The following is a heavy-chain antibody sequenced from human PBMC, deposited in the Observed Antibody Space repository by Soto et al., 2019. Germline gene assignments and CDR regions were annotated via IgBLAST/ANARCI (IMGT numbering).Heavy chain of an antibody. V-gene: IGHV3-23*01. Sequence: EVQLLESGEGLVQPGGSLRLSCAASGFTFGTYAMKWLRQAPGRGLECVSFISGSGRTTYYAESVKGRFTVSRDNSKSTMYLQMNSLRAEDTALYYCAKFRGPSYSYYYMDVWGKGTTVTVSS. CDR1: GFTFGTYA. CDR2: ISGSGRTT. D-gene: IGHD3-16*01. CDR3: AKFRGPSYSYYYMDV. J-gene: IGHJ6*03.